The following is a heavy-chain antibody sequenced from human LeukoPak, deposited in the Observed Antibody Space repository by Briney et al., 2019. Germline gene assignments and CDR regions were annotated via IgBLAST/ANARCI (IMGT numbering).Heavy chain of an antibody. D-gene: IGHD2-15*01. J-gene: IGHJ6*03. CDR2: IRYDGTNI. CDR1: GFTFSSYG. V-gene: IGHV3-30*02. CDR3: AKNGDRGAYCTGGTCYPYFYYYMDV. Sequence: GGSLRLSCAASGFTFSSYGMHWVRQAPGKGLEWVAFIRYDGTNIYYADSVKGRFTISRDNSKNTLYVQMNSLRAEDAAIYYCAKNGDRGAYCTGGTCYPYFYYYMDVWGKGTTVTI.